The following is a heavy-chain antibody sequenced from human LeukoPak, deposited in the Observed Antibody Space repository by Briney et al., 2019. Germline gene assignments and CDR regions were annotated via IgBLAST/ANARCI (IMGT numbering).Heavy chain of an antibody. CDR2: IYSGGST. CDR1: GFTVSSNY. D-gene: IGHD3-22*01. CDR3: AKDQLSMIVVVITHEFDP. J-gene: IGHJ5*02. V-gene: IGHV3-66*01. Sequence: GGSLRLSCAASGFTVSSNYMSWVRQAPGKGLEWVSVIYSGGSTYYADSVKGRFTISRDNSKNTLYLQMNSLRAEDTAVYYCAKDQLSMIVVVITHEFDPWGQGTLVTVSS.